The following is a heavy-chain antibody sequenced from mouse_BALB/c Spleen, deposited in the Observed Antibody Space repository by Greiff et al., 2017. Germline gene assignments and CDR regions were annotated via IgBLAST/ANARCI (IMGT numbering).Heavy chain of an antibody. CDR1: GYAFSSYW. V-gene: IGHV1-80*01. D-gene: IGHD2-3*01. CDR2: IYPGDGDT. J-gene: IGHJ2*01. Sequence: VQLQQSGAELVRPGSSVKISCKASGYAFSSYWMNWVKQRPGQGLEWIGQIYPGDGDTNYNGKFKGKATLTADKSSSTAYMQLSSLTSEDSAVYFWAKKGGDGYYDYWGQGTTLTVSS. CDR3: AKKGGDGYYDY.